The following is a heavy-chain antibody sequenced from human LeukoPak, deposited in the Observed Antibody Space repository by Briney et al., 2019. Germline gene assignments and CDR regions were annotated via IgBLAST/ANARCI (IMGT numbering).Heavy chain of an antibody. CDR1: GYSISSGYY. D-gene: IGHD1-26*01. CDR3: ARDCATLPGAFDI. CDR2: IYHSGST. J-gene: IGHJ3*02. Sequence: SETLSLTCAVSGYSISSGYYWGWIRQPPGKGLEWIGGIYHSGSTYYNPSLKSRVTISVDTSKNQFSLKLSSVTAADTAVYYCARDCATLPGAFDIWGQGTMVTVSS. V-gene: IGHV4-38-2*02.